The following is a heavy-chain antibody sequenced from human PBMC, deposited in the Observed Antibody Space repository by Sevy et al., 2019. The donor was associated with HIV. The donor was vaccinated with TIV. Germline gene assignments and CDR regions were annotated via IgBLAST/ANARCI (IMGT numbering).Heavy chain of an antibody. CDR2: ISYDGSNK. Sequence: GGSLRLSCAASGFTFSSYGMHWVRQAPGKGLEWVAVISYDGSNKYYADSVKGRFTISRDNSKSTLYLQMNSLRAEDTAVYYCAKDSPLVRDKGAFDYWGQGTLVTVSS. CDR1: GFTFSSYG. J-gene: IGHJ4*02. D-gene: IGHD3-10*01. V-gene: IGHV3-30*18. CDR3: AKDSPLVRDKGAFDY.